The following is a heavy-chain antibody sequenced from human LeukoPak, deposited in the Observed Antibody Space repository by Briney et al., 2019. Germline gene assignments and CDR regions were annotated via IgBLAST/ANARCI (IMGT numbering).Heavy chain of an antibody. Sequence: SETLSLTCTVSGGSISSSPYYWGWIRQPPGKGLEWIGSIYYSGTTHYNPSLKSRVTISVDTSKNQFSLKLSSVTAADTAVYYCARVGPTWEKTDPWGQGTLVTVFS. D-gene: IGHD1-26*01. CDR3: ARVGPTWEKTDP. J-gene: IGHJ5*02. CDR2: IYYSGTT. V-gene: IGHV4-39*07. CDR1: GGSISSSPYY.